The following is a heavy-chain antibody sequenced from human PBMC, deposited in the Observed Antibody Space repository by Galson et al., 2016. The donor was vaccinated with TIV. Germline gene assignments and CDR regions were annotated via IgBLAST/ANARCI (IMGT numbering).Heavy chain of an antibody. CDR1: GGTLSRHT. CDR2: ILPIVGIT. V-gene: IGHV1-69*02. Sequence: SVKVSCKASGGTLSRHTISWVRQAPGQGLEWMGRILPIVGITNYAQKLQGRVTIIAGRFTSTVPMELSGLTSDDTAVYYCATETGSSGMDVWDQGTTVTVSS. J-gene: IGHJ6*02. CDR3: ATETGSSGMDV. D-gene: IGHD3-10*01.